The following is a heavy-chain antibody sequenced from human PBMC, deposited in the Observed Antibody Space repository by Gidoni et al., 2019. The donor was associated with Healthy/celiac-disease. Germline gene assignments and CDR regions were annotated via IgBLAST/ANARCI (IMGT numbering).Heavy chain of an antibody. CDR2: IYTSGST. CDR1: GGSISSYY. CDR3: ARSRVSDYYYYMDV. V-gene: IGHV4-4*07. D-gene: IGHD6-13*01. J-gene: IGHJ6*03. Sequence: QVQLQESGPGLVKPSENLSLTCTVSGGSISSYYCSWIRPTAGKGLVWVGRIYTSGSTNYHPSLKSQVTMSVDTSKNHFSLKLSSVTAADTAVYYCARSRVSDYYYYMDVWGKGTTVTVAS.